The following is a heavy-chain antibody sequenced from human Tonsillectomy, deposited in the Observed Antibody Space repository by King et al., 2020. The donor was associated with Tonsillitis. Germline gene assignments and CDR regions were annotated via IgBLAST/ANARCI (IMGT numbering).Heavy chain of an antibody. V-gene: IGHV5-51*01. CDR2: IYPGDSDT. D-gene: IGHD2-2*01. CDR3: ACTPADVSGPSYYYGMVV. Sequence: VQLVESGAEVKKPGESLKISCKGSGYSFTNYWIGWVRQMPGKGLEWMGIIYPGDSDTRYSPSFQGQVTISADKSISTAYLQWSSLKASATAMYYCACTPADVSGPSYYYGMVVWGQGTTVTLSS. CDR1: GYSFTNYW. J-gene: IGHJ6*02.